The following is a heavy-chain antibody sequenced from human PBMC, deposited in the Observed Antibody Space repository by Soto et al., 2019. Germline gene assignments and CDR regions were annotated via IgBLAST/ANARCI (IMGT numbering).Heavy chain of an antibody. Sequence: VGSLRLSCAASGFTFISYAMSWVRQAPGKGLEWVSAISGSGGSTYYADSVKGRFTISRDNSKNTLYLQMNSLRAEDTAVYYCAKLSGSGYYYGYFDYWGQGTLVTVSS. CDR1: GFTFISYA. V-gene: IGHV3-23*01. D-gene: IGHD3-22*01. CDR3: AKLSGSGYYYGYFDY. J-gene: IGHJ4*02. CDR2: ISGSGGST.